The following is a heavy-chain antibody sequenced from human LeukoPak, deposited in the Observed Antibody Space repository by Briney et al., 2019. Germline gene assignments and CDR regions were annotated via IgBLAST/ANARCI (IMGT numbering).Heavy chain of an antibody. D-gene: IGHD3-3*01. J-gene: IGHJ6*03. CDR1: GGSISSSSYY. CDR3: ARLPLAIGSYIRITIFGVVQPEGFMDV. CDR2: IYYSGST. V-gene: IGHV4-39*07. Sequence: KPSETLSLTCTVSGGSISSSSYYWGWIRQPPGKGLEWIGSIYYSGSTYYNPSLKSRVTISVDTSKNQFSLKLSSVTAADTAVYYCARLPLAIGSYIRITIFGVVQPEGFMDVWGKGTTVTVSS.